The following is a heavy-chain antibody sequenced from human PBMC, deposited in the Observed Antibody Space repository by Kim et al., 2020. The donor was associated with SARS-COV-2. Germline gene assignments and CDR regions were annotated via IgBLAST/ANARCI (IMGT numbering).Heavy chain of an antibody. CDR3: ALPKTAGARGSFAL. J-gene: IGHJ4*02. CDR1: GYRFATYY. CDR2: FHPGDSDT. V-gene: IGHV5-51*01. D-gene: IGHD3-10*01. Sequence: GESLQISCQTSGYRFATYYIAWVRQRPGKGLEWMGFFHPGDSDTTYSPSFRGPVTFSADKSIATAYLQWTSLKASDTAIYYCALPKTAGARGSFALWGQGTLVTVSS.